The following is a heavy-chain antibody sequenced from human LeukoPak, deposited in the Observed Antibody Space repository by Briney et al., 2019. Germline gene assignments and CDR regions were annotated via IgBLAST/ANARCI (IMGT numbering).Heavy chain of an antibody. D-gene: IGHD3-10*01. Sequence: SETLSLTCAVYGGSFSGYYWSWIRQPPGKGLEWIGEINHSGSTNHNPSLNSRVTISVDTSKNQFSLKLSSVTAADTAVYYCARMHVLLWFRELLSGRYFDYWGQGTLVTVSS. CDR3: ARMHVLLWFRELLSGRYFDY. J-gene: IGHJ4*02. CDR2: INHSGST. V-gene: IGHV4-34*01. CDR1: GGSFSGYY.